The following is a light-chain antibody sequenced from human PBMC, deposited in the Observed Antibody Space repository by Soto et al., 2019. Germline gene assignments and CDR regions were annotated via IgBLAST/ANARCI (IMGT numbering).Light chain of an antibody. CDR2: SHN. J-gene: IGLJ1*01. CDR1: SSNIGSNT. CDR3: ATWDDRLDGYV. V-gene: IGLV1-44*01. Sequence: QSVLTQPPSASGTPGQRVIISCSGSSSNIGSNTVNWYQQLPGTAPKLLIYSHNQRPSGVPDRFSGSQSGTSASLAIGGLQSEDEADYYCATWDDRLDGYVFGTGTKLTVL.